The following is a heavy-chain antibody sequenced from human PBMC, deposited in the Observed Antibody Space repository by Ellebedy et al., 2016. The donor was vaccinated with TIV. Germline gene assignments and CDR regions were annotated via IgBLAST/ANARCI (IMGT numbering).Heavy chain of an antibody. V-gene: IGHV5-51*01. Sequence: PGGSLRLSCKGSRYSFTSYWIGWVRQMPGKGLEWMGIIYPGYSDTRYSPSFQGQVTISADKSISTAYLQWSSLKASDTAMYYCARLAAGLYYYYYGMDVWGQGTAVTVSS. CDR3: ARLAAGLYYYYYGMDV. J-gene: IGHJ6*02. CDR2: IYPGYSDT. CDR1: RYSFTSYW. D-gene: IGHD6-19*01.